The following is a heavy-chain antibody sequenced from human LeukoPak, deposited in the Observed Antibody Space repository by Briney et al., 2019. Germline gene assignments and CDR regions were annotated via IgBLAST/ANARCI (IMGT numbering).Heavy chain of an antibody. CDR2: INSDGSST. CDR1: GFTFSSYW. V-gene: IGHV3-74*01. J-gene: IGHJ4*02. CDR3: ARDASMTYVDY. D-gene: IGHD2/OR15-2a*01. Sequence: PGGSLRLSCAASGFTFSSYWMHWVRHAPGKGLVWVSRINSDGSSTSYADSVKGRFTISRDNAKNTLYLQMNSLRAEDTAVYYCARDASMTYVDYWGQGTLVTVSS.